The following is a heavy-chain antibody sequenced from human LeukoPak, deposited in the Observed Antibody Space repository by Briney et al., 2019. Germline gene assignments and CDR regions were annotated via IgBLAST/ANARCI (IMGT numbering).Heavy chain of an antibody. D-gene: IGHD2-8*01. V-gene: IGHV1-46*01. CDR1: GYTFTSYY. J-gene: IGHJ4*02. CDR3: ARDGPRMAGLGEDFDY. Sequence: ASVKVSCEASGYTFTSYYMNWVRQAPGQGLEWMGIVNPSGGSTSYAQKFQGRVTMTRDTSTSTVYMELSSLRSEDTAVYYCARDGPRMAGLGEDFDYWGQGTLVTVSS. CDR2: VNPSGGST.